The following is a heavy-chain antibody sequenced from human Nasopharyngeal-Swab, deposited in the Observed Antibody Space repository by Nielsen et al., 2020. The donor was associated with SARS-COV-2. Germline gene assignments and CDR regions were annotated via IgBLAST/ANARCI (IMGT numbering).Heavy chain of an antibody. D-gene: IGHD1-26*01. V-gene: IGHV5-51*01. J-gene: IGHJ6*02. CDR3: AIGAAVGTLFHGMDV. CDR2: IYPGASDI. CDR1: GYSFSNYW. Sequence: GESLKISCKGSGYSFSNYWVGWVRQKPGKGLEWMGIIYPGASDIRYSPSFECRVTISVDPSLTTAYLHWTSLKASDTAKYYCAIGAAVGTLFHGMDVWGQGTMVTVSS.